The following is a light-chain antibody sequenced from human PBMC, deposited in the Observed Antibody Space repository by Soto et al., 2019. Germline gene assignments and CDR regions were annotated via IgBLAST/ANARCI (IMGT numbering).Light chain of an antibody. CDR3: QQRSNWPRT. Sequence: EIVLTQYTATLSLSPGERATLSCRASQSVSTYLAWYQQKPGQVPRLLIYDASNRATGIPARFSGSGSGTDFTLTISSLEPEDFAFYYCQQRSNWPRTFGQGTKVDIK. V-gene: IGKV3-11*01. CDR2: DAS. CDR1: QSVSTY. J-gene: IGKJ1*01.